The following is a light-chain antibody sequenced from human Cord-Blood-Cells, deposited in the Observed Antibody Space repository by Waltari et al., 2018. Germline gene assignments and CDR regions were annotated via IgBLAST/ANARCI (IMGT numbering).Light chain of an antibody. CDR1: SSDVGGFNY. CDR2: EVS. V-gene: IGLV2-8*02. Sequence: SALTHPPSASRSSGQSVTISCTGTSSDVGGFNYVSWYQQHPGKAPKLMIYEVSKRPSGVPDRFSGSKSGNTASLTVSGLQAEDEADYYCSSYAGSNNWVFGGGTKLTVL. CDR3: SSYAGSNNWV. J-gene: IGLJ3*02.